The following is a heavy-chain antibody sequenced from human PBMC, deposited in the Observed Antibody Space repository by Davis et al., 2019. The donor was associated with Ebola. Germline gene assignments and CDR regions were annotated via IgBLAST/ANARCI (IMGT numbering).Heavy chain of an antibody. CDR2: IYYSGST. CDR1: GGSISSGGYS. V-gene: IGHV4-30-4*07. J-gene: IGHJ5*02. Sequence: SQTLSLTCAVSGGSISSGGYSWSWIRQPPGKGLEWIGYIYYSGSTYYNPSLKSRVTISVDTSKNQFSLKLSSVTAADTAVYYCARGGSSGYYYPPRGFDPWGQGTLVTVSS. CDR3: ARGGSSGYYYPPRGFDP. D-gene: IGHD3-22*01.